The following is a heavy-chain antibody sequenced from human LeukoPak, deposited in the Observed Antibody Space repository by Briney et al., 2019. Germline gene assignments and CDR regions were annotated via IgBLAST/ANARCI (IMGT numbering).Heavy chain of an antibody. CDR3: ARVRVPSRTLVPDLDF. D-gene: IGHD1-26*01. CDR2: MSYNGGDK. V-gene: IGHV3-30*04. Sequence: GGPLTLSCTVSGHTFSTYSVHWLRRAPGKGLEWVAVMSYNGGDKYYADSVKDRFIVSRDISKNTACLQMNNLRPEDTAVYYCARVRVPSRTLVPDLDFWGQGTLVTVSS. J-gene: IGHJ4*02. CDR1: GHTFSTYS.